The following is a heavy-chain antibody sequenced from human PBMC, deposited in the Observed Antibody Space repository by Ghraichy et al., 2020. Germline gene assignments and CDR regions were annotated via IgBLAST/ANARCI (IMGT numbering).Heavy chain of an antibody. D-gene: IGHD2-2*01. V-gene: IGHV3-33*01. CDR2: IWYDGSNK. CDR3: ARDAHCSSTSCRYYYYGMDV. CDR1: GFTFSSYG. J-gene: IGHJ6*02. Sequence: LTCAASGFTFSSYGMHWVRQAPGKGLEWVAVIWYDGSNKYYADSVKGRFTISRDNSKNTLYLQMNSLRAEDTAVYYCARDAHCSSTSCRYYYYGMDVWGQGTTVTVSS.